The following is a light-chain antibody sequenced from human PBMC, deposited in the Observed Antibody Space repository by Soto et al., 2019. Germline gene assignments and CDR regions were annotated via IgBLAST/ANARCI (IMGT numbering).Light chain of an antibody. CDR2: DAS. CDR1: QSVSSY. J-gene: IGKJ2*01. CDR3: EQRSNWSVT. Sequence: EIVLTQSPATLSLSPGERATLSCRASQSVSSYLAWYQQKPGQAPRLLIYDASNRANGIPARFSGSGSGTDFTLPISSLEPEDFAVYYGEQRSNWSVTFGQGTKLEIK. V-gene: IGKV3-11*01.